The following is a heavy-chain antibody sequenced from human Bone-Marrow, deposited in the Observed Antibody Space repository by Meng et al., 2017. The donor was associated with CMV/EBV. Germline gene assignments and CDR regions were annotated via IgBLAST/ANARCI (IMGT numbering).Heavy chain of an antibody. V-gene: IGHV1-8*01. J-gene: IGHJ6*02. CDR1: GYTFTSYD. Sequence: ASVKVSCKASGYTFTSYDINWVQQATGQGLEWMGWMNPNSGNTGYAQKFQGRVTMTRNTSISTAYMELSSLRSEDTAVYYCARVYCSSTSCRYNYGMDVWGQGTTVTVSS. CDR3: ARVYCSSTSCRYNYGMDV. CDR2: MNPNSGNT. D-gene: IGHD2-2*01.